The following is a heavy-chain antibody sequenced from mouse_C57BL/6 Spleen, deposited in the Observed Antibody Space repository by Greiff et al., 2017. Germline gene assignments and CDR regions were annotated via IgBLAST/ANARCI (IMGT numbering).Heavy chain of an antibody. V-gene: IGHV1-47*01. CDR2: FHPYNDDT. Sequence: VQLVESGAELVKPGASVKMSCKASGYTFTTYPIEWMKQNHGKSLEWIGNFHPYNDDTKYNEKFKGKATLTVEKSSSTVYLGLSRLTSDDSAVYYCARRGDDYDVNAMDYWGQGTSVTVSS. CDR1: GYTFTTYP. CDR3: ARRGDDYDVNAMDY. J-gene: IGHJ4*01. D-gene: IGHD2-4*01.